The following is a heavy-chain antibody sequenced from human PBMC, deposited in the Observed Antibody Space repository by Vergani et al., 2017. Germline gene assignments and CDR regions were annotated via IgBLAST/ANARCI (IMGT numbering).Heavy chain of an antibody. D-gene: IGHD2-15*01. J-gene: IGHJ4*02. V-gene: IGHV3-15*01. CDR3: TAGTGRSDFDY. Sequence: VQLVESGGGVVQPGGSLRLSCAASGFTFSNAWMSWVRQAPGKGLEWVGRIKGKTDGGTRDFAAPVKGRFSISRDDSKTTVYLQMNSLRTEDTAVYFCTAGTGRSDFDYWGQGTLVTVSS. CDR1: GFTFSNAW. CDR2: IKGKTDGGTR.